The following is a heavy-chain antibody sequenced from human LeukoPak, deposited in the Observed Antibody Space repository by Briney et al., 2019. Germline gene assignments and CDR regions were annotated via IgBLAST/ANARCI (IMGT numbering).Heavy chain of an antibody. CDR2: VNPNTGGT. V-gene: IGHV1-2*02. Sequence: ASVKISCKTSGYTFTGYYINWVRQAPGQAPEWVGWVNPNTGGTRYAQKFQGRVTMTRDTSITTAFMELRGLTFDDTAVFYCVREAGPLDWGQGTLVTVSS. CDR1: GYTFTGYY. CDR3: VREAGPLD. J-gene: IGHJ4*02.